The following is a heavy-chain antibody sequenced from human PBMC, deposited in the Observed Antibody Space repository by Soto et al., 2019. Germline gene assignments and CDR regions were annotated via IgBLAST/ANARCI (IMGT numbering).Heavy chain of an antibody. D-gene: IGHD3-16*02. V-gene: IGHV3-11*06. CDR1: GFTFSDYY. J-gene: IGHJ4*02. Sequence: GSLRLSCAASGFTFSDYYMSWIRQAPGKGLEWVSYISSSSSCTNYADSVKGRFTISRDNAKNSLYLQMNSLRAEDTAVYYCARVSYEYVWGSYRWFDYWGQGTLVTVSS. CDR2: ISSSSSCT. CDR3: ARVSYEYVWGSYRWFDY.